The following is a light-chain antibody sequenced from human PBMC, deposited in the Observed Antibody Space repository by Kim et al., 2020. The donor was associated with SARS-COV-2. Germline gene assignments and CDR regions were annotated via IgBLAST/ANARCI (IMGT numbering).Light chain of an antibody. Sequence: SYELTQPPSVSVSPGQTASITCSGDKLGDKYACWYQQKPGQSPVLVIYHDSKRPSGIPERFSGSNSGNTATLTISGTQAMDEADYYCQAWDSSTYWVFGG. CDR3: QAWDSSTYWV. CDR1: KLGDKY. J-gene: IGLJ3*02. CDR2: HDS. V-gene: IGLV3-1*01.